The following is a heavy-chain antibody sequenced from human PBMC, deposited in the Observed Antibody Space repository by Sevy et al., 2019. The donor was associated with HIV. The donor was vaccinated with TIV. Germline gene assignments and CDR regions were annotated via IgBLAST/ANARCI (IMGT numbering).Heavy chain of an antibody. CDR3: ARRRVWPHDEFDI. V-gene: IGHV3-7*03. Sequence: GGSLRLSCAASGFNFSSYWMSWVRQAPGKGLEWVSNIKQDGSEKYYVDSVKGRFTISRENAKNALYLQMNSLRVEDTAVYYCARRRVWPHDEFDIWGQGTMVTVSS. CDR1: GFNFSSYW. J-gene: IGHJ3*02. D-gene: IGHD2-21*01. CDR2: IKQDGSEK.